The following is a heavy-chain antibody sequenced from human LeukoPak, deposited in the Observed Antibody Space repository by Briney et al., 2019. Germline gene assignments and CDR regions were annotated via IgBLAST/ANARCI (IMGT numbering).Heavy chain of an antibody. V-gene: IGHV4-4*07. CDR1: GASISSYY. J-gene: IGHJ6*03. D-gene: IGHD6-13*01. CDR3: ARAFGGSSSWSDYYYYYMDV. Sequence: KPSQSLSLTCTVAGASISSYYCSWIRQPAGKGLEWIGRIYTSGTTNYHPSLKSRVTMSVDTSKNQFSLKLSSVTAADTAVYYCARAFGGSSSWSDYYYYYMDVWGKGTTVTVSS. CDR2: IYTSGTT.